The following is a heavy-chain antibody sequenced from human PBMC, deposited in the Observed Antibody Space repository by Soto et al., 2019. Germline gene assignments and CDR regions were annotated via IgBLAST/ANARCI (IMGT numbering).Heavy chain of an antibody. CDR2: IYYSGST. V-gene: IGHV4-59*01. J-gene: IGHJ6*02. CDR1: GGSISSYY. D-gene: IGHD6-19*01. Sequence: QVQLQESGPGLVKPSETLSLTCTVSGGSISSYYWSWVRQPPGKGLEWIGHIYYSGSTNYNPSLKRRVTISIDTSKRQYSLNLSSVTAADTAVYYCARGKGETSGWYGGAWRAQYYNGMDVWGQGTTVTVSS. CDR3: ARGKGETSGWYGGAWRAQYYNGMDV.